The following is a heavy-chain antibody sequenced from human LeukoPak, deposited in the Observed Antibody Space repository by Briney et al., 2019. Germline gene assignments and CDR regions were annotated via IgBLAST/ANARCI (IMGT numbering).Heavy chain of an antibody. Sequence: KVSCKASGYTFTSYYMHWVRQASGKGLEWVGRIRSKANSYATAYAASVKGRFTISRDDSKNTAYLQMNSLKTEDTAVYYCTRRGEQWLDYWGQGTLVTVSS. D-gene: IGHD6-19*01. CDR3: TRRGEQWLDY. V-gene: IGHV3-73*01. CDR1: GYTFTSYY. CDR2: IRSKANSYAT. J-gene: IGHJ4*02.